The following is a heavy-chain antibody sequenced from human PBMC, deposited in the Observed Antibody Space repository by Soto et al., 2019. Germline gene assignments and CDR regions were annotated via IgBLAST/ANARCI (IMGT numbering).Heavy chain of an antibody. V-gene: IGHV3-15*01. J-gene: IGHJ5*02. Sequence: PGGSLRLSCAVSKFTLSNAWMSWVRQAPGKGREWVGRIKSRADGGTIDYAAPVKGRFTISRDDSKNTLYLQMNSLRTEDTAVYYCTTSSFCSSTSCYTRGWFDPWGQGTLVTVSS. CDR3: TTSSFCSSTSCYTRGWFDP. CDR2: IKSRADGGTI. D-gene: IGHD2-2*02. CDR1: KFTLSNAW.